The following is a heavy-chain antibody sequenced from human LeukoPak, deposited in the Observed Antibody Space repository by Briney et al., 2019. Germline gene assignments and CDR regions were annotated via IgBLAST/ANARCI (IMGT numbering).Heavy chain of an antibody. CDR3: AKVQRRQQLVMRIPDAFDI. V-gene: IGHV3-21*01. Sequence: PGGSLRLSCAGSGFALKSYSLTWVRQAPGKGLEWVSSISSTSAYIHYADSEKGRFTISRDNSKNTLYLQMNSLRAEDTAVYYCAKVQRRQQLVMRIPDAFDIWGQGTMVTVSS. J-gene: IGHJ3*02. CDR2: ISSTSAYI. CDR1: GFALKSYS. D-gene: IGHD6-13*01.